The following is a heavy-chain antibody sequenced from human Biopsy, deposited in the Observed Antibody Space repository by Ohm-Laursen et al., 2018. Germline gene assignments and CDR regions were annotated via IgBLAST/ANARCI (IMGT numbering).Heavy chain of an antibody. CDR3: AREAIGVATAFDI. D-gene: IGHD5-12*01. V-gene: IGHV4-59*01. CDR1: GVSISTYY. CDR2: IYYSGST. J-gene: IGHJ3*02. Sequence: SQTLSLTCTVSGVSISTYYWSWIRQSPGRGLEWIAYIYYSGSTDYNPSLKSRVTISPDTSKNQFSLKLSSVTAADTAIYYCAREAIGVATAFDIWGQGTMVTVSS.